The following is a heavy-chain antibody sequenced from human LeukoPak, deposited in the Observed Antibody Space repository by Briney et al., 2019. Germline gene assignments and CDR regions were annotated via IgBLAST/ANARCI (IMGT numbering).Heavy chain of an antibody. D-gene: IGHD2-2*01. V-gene: IGHV4-34*01. CDR1: SGSLSGYS. J-gene: IGHJ4*02. CDR3: ARVPGRPAAVFDY. CDR2: LNHSGST. Sequence: PSETLSLTCAVYSGSLSGYSWSWIRQPPGKGLEWIGELNHSGSTNYNPSLKSRVTISVDTSKNQFSLKLSSVTAADSAFYYCARVPGRPAAVFDYWGQGTLVTVSS.